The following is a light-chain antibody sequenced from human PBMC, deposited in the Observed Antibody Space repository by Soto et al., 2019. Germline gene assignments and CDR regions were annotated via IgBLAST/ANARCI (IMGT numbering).Light chain of an antibody. V-gene: IGLV1-40*01. J-gene: IGLJ7*01. Sequence: QSVLTQPPSVSGAPGQRVTISCTGSSSNIGAGYDVHWYQQLPGTAPKLLIYGNSNRPSGVPDLFSGSKSGTSASLAITGIQAEDEADYYCQSYDSSLSALFGGGTQLTVL. CDR3: QSYDSSLSAL. CDR1: SSNIGAGYD. CDR2: GNS.